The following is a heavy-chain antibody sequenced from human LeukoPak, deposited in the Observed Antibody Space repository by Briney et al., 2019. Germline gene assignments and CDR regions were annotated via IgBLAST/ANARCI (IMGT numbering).Heavy chain of an antibody. Sequence: GGSLRLSCAASGFTFSSYDMPWVRQATGKGLEWVSAIGTAGDTYYPGSVKGRFTISRENAKNSLYLQMNSLRAGDTAVYYCARGDCSSTSCYNYYYGMDVWGQGTTVTVSS. D-gene: IGHD2-2*02. J-gene: IGHJ6*02. V-gene: IGHV3-13*01. CDR2: IGTAGDT. CDR3: ARGDCSSTSCYNYYYGMDV. CDR1: GFTFSSYD.